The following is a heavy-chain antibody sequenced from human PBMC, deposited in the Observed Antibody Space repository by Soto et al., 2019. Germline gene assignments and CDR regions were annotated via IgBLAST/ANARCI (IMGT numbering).Heavy chain of an antibody. CDR2: ISYDEINK. CDR1: GFTFGSYG. D-gene: IGHD1-1*01. CDR3: AKSVYNWNDGFFDY. J-gene: IGHJ4*02. V-gene: IGHV3-30*18. Sequence: QVQLVESGGGVVQPGRSLRLSCAASGFTFGSYGMHWVRQAPGKGLEWVAIISYDEINKYYADSVKGRFTISRDNSKNTLYLQMNSLRAEDTAVYYCAKSVYNWNDGFFDYWGQGTLVTVSS.